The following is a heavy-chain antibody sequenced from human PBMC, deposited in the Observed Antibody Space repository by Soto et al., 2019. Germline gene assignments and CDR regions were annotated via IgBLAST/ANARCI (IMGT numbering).Heavy chain of an antibody. J-gene: IGHJ6*02. D-gene: IGHD3-10*01. Sequence: GGSLRLSCDASGFTFSSHGMTWVRQAPGKGLEWVAFISSTSSTKNYADSVKGRFTISRDNTKNSLYLQMSSLRDEDTAVYYCARRITMVRGPYYYYGMDVWGQGTTVTVSS. CDR3: ARRITMVRGPYYYYGMDV. CDR2: ISSTSSTK. CDR1: GFTFSSHG. V-gene: IGHV3-48*02.